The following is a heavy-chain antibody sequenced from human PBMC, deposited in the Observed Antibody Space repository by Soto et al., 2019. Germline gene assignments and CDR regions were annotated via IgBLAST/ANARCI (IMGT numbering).Heavy chain of an antibody. J-gene: IGHJ4*02. V-gene: IGHV3-30*18. D-gene: IGHD3-9*01. CDR2: ISYGGRNQ. CDR1: GFTFTTYG. Sequence: QVQLVESEGGVVQPGGSLRLSCAASGFTFTTYGMHWVRQAPGKGLEWVAIISYGGRNQYYADSVKGRFTISTDNSNTTLYLQMNSLTPEDTAVYYCAKDRRYFDWLFDYWGQGTLVTVSS. CDR3: AKDRRYFDWLFDY.